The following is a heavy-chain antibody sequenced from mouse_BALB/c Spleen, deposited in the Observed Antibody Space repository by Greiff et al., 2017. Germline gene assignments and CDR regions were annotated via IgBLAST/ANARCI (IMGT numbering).Heavy chain of an antibody. D-gene: IGHD1-1*01. CDR3: TRGGNYSGSSPHYFDY. J-gene: IGHJ2*01. CDR1: GYTFNDYE. V-gene: IGHV1-15*01. Sequence: QVQLQQSGAELVRPGASVKLSCKALGYTFNDYEMHLVKQTPVHGLEWIGAIHPGSGGTAYNQKFKCKATLTADKSSSTAYMELSGLTSEDSAVYYCTRGGNYSGSSPHYFDYWGQGTTLTVSS. CDR2: IHPGSGGT.